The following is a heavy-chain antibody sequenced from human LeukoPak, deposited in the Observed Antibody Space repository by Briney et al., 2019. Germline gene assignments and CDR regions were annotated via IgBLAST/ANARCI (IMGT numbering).Heavy chain of an antibody. J-gene: IGHJ1*01. CDR1: GFTFSTYD. V-gene: IGHV3-23*01. D-gene: IGHD6-19*01. Sequence: GGSLRLSCAASGFTFSTYDISWVRQAPGQGLEWVSTFSSSGDITYYTDSVKGRFTISRDNSKNTVSLQMNSLRAEDTAVYYCAFSGWPNEYFQHWGQGTLVTVSS. CDR3: AFSGWPNEYFQH. CDR2: FSSSGDIT.